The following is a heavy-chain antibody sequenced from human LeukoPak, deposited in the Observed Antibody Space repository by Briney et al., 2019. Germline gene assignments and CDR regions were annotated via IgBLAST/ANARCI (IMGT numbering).Heavy chain of an antibody. V-gene: IGHV4-61*01. CDR2: KYYSGST. D-gene: IGHD5-18*01. Sequence: SGTLSLTCDVSGVSINTCCYYWTWIRQPPGKGLEWIGYKYYSGSTRYNSSLRSRLTISLDSSKNQFSLRLTSVTAADTAVYYCARGRSYGFDFDSWGPGTLVIVSS. CDR1: GVSINTCCYY. CDR3: ARGRSYGFDFDS. J-gene: IGHJ4*02.